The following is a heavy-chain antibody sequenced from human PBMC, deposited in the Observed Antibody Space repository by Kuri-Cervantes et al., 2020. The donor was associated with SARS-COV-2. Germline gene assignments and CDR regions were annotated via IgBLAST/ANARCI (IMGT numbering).Heavy chain of an antibody. Sequence: GESLKISCAASGFTFSSYGMHWVRQAPGKGLEWVAVISYDGSNKYYADSVKGRFTISRDNARNTLYLQMNSLGAEDTAVYYCARDTTVALDYWGQGTLVTVSS. V-gene: IGHV3-30*03. CDR2: ISYDGSNK. CDR1: GFTFSSYG. D-gene: IGHD4-23*01. CDR3: ARDTTVALDY. J-gene: IGHJ4*02.